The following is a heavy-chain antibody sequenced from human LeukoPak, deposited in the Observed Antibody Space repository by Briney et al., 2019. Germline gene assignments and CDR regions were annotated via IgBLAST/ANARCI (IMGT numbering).Heavy chain of an antibody. CDR1: GGTFSSYA. V-gene: IGHV1-69*05. Sequence: GASVKVSCKASGGTFSSYAISWVRQAPGQGLEWMGGIIPIFGTANYAQKFQGRVTITRDTSAYIVYVELSSLISEDTAVYYCARPRASSPGNWFDSWGQGTLVTVSS. CDR2: IIPIFGTA. J-gene: IGHJ5*01. CDR3: ARPRASSPGNWFDS. D-gene: IGHD6-13*01.